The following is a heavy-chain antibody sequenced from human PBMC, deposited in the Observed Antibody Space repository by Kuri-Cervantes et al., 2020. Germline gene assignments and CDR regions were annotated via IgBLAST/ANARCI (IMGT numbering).Heavy chain of an antibody. J-gene: IGHJ4*02. CDR1: GFTFSSYA. CDR2: ISYDGDNT. CDR3: LGVGDY. V-gene: IGHV3-30-3*01. D-gene: IGHD3-10*01. Sequence: GGSLRLSCAATGFTFSSYAMHWVRQAPGKGLEWVALISYDGDNTYFADSVKGRFTISRDNSKNTLYLQMNSLRAEDTAVYYCLGVGDYWGQGTLVTVSS.